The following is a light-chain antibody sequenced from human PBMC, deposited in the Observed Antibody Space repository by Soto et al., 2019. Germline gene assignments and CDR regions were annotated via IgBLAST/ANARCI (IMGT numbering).Light chain of an antibody. J-gene: IGLJ2*01. CDR2: GVS. Sequence: QSALTQPASVSGSPGQSITISCTGTDSDVGGYNYVSWYQQHPGKAPKLMIYGVSNRPSGVSNRFSASKSGNTASLTISGLQAEDEADYYCSSYTPGGAFVVFGGGTQLTVL. CDR3: SSYTPGGAFVV. CDR1: DSDVGGYNY. V-gene: IGLV2-14*01.